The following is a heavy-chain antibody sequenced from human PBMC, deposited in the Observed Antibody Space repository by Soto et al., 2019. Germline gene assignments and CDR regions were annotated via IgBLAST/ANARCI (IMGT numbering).Heavy chain of an antibody. CDR3: ARDKTPYGGNTYYYYYYGMDV. CDR2: IYYSGST. J-gene: IGHJ6*02. Sequence: SETLSLTWAVSGGSISSGGYCWSWIRQQPGKGLEWIGYIYYSGSTYYNPSLKSRVTISVDTSKNQFSLKLSSVTAADTAVYYCARDKTPYGGNTYYYYYYGMDVWGQGTTVTVS. D-gene: IGHD4-17*01. CDR1: GGSISSGGYC. V-gene: IGHV4-31*11.